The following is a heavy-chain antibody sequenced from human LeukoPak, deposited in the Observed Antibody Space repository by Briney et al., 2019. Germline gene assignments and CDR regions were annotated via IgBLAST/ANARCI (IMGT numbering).Heavy chain of an antibody. CDR2: IYYSGST. CDR3: ARGGVYFDY. CDR1: GGSISSSSYY. Sequence: SETLSLTCTVSGGSISSSSYYWGWIRQPPGKGLEWIGSIYYSGSTYYNPSLKSRVTLLVDTSKNQFSLKLSSVTAADTAVYYCARGGVYFDYWGQGTLVTVSS. J-gene: IGHJ4*02. V-gene: IGHV4-39*07.